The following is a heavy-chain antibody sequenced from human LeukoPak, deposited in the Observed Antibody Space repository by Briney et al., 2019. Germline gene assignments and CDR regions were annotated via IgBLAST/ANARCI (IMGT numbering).Heavy chain of an antibody. CDR2: INPNGGGT. CDR1: GYTFTNYY. D-gene: IGHD6-13*01. V-gene: IGHV1-46*01. Sequence: ASVKVSCKASGYTFTNYYIHWVRQAPGQGLEWMGVINPNGGGTSYRQNFQGRVTMTSDTSTSTVFMELSSLRSEDTAVYYCARKFGSSPDYYMDVWGTGTTVTVSS. J-gene: IGHJ6*03. CDR3: ARKFGSSPDYYMDV.